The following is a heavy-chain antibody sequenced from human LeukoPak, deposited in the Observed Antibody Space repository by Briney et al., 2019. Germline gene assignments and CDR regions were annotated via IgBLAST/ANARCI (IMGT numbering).Heavy chain of an antibody. Sequence: GGSLRLSCTASGFTFSTYAMTWVRQAPGKGLDGVSAIGASGAETYYADSAKGRFTVSRDNSKKTLYLKMSSLRADDTAVYFCAKRPRDSSGYYLGAFDGWGQGTTVTVSS. V-gene: IGHV3-23*01. J-gene: IGHJ3*01. CDR1: GFTFSTYA. D-gene: IGHD3-22*01. CDR2: IGASGAET. CDR3: AKRPRDSSGYYLGAFDG.